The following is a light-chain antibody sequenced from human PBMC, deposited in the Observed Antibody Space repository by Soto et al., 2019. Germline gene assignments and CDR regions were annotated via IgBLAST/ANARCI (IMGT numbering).Light chain of an antibody. J-gene: IGLJ2*01. CDR2: AVN. CDR3: SSYTGSDTLVL. Sequence: QSALTQPPSASGSPGQSVTISCTGTSSDVGRYNYVSWYQQYPGKAPKLIIYAVNKRLSGVPDRFSGSKSGNTASLTVSGLQADDEAVYHCSSYTGSDTLVLFGGGTKLTVL. V-gene: IGLV2-8*01. CDR1: SSDVGRYNY.